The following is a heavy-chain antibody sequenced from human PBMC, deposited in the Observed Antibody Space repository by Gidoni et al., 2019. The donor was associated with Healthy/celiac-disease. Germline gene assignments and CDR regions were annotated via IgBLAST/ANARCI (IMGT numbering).Heavy chain of an antibody. CDR1: GGTFSSYA. CDR3: ARFEGELRGG. J-gene: IGHJ4*02. CDR2: IIPILGIA. V-gene: IGHV1-69*04. Sequence: QVQLVQAGAEVRKPGSSVEVSAKASGGTFSSYAIRWVRPAPGQGLEWMGRIIPILGIANYAQKFQGRVSLTADKFTSTDSLELSSPRSEDTAVYYCARFEGELRGGWGQGTLVTVSS. D-gene: IGHD1-26*01.